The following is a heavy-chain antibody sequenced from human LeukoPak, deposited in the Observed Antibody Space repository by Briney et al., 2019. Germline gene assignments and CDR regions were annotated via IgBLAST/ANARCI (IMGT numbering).Heavy chain of an antibody. CDR2: ISGSGGSGGGT. Sequence: GGSLRLSCAASGFTFRSYAMTWVRQAPGKGLGWVSTISGSGGSGGGTYYADSVKGRFTISRDNSKNTLFLQMNSLRAEDTALYYCAKEGYSSSWYLHFDYWGQGTLVTVSS. CDR1: GFTFRSYA. J-gene: IGHJ4*02. CDR3: AKEGYSSSWYLHFDY. V-gene: IGHV3-23*01. D-gene: IGHD6-13*01.